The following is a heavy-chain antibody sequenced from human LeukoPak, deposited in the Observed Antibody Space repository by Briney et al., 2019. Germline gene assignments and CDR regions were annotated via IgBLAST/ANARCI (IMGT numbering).Heavy chain of an antibody. CDR1: GGSMSSASSY. V-gene: IGHV4-39*01. CDR3: ASTHAGRYYTTFDS. D-gene: IGHD1-26*01. Sequence: SETLSLTCTVSGGSMSSASSYWGWIRQPPGKGLEWIGAVYYTGRTYNNPSLKSRITISVDLSNNQFSLKVASVTAADTAVYYCASTHAGRYYTTFDSWGQGTLVAVSS. J-gene: IGHJ4*02. CDR2: VYYTGRT.